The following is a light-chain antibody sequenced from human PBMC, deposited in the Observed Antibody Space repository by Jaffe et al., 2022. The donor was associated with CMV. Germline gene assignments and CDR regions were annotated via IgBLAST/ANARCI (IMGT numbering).Light chain of an antibody. CDR1: QTINRDY. CDR3: QQYATLPKT. J-gene: IGKJ1*01. V-gene: IGKV3-20*01. CDR2: DAS. Sequence: EIVLTQSPGTLSLSPGERATLSCRASQTINRDYLAWYQQKPGQAPRLLIEDASSRATGIPDRFSGGGSGTDFTLTISSLEPEDFAMYYCQQYATLPKTFGQGTKVEI.